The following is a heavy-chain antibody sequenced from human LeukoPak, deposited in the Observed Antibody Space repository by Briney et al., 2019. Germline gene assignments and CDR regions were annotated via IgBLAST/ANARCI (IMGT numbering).Heavy chain of an antibody. CDR2: IYYSGST. J-gene: IGHJ6*03. CDR3: ARETSQKGAHYMDV. D-gene: IGHD3-16*01. CDR1: GGSISSSSYY. V-gene: IGHV4-39*07. Sequence: SETLSLTCTVSGGSISSSSYYWGWIRQPPGKGLEWIGSIYYSGSTYYNPSLRSRVTISVDSSTNQLSLNLRSVTAADTAVYYCARETSQKGAHYMDVWGKGTTVTISS.